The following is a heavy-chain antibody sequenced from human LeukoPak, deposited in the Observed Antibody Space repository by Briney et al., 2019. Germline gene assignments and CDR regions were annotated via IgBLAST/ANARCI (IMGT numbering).Heavy chain of an antibody. CDR2: IYYSGST. D-gene: IGHD3-3*01. CDR1: GGSISSYY. V-gene: IGHV4-59*01. CDR3: ARDLGDFSNWFDP. J-gene: IGHJ5*02. Sequence: PSETLSLTCTVSGGSISSYYWSWIRQPPGKGLGWIGYIYYSGSTNYNPSLKSRVTISVDTSKNQFSLKLSSVTAADTAVYYCARDLGDFSNWFDPWGQGTLVTVSS.